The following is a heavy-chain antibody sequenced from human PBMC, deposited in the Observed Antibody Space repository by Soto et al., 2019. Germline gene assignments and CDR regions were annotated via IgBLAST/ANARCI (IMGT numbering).Heavy chain of an antibody. D-gene: IGHD3-10*01. CDR1: GGSISSSSYY. V-gene: IGHV4-39*01. J-gene: IGHJ4*02. Sequence: PSETLSLTCTVSGGSISSSSYYWGWIRQPPGKGLEWIGSIYYSGSTYYNPSLKSRVTISVDTSKNQFSLKLSSVTAAGTAVYYCARHYYYGSGSYRWGQGTLVTVSS. CDR3: ARHYYYGSGSYR. CDR2: IYYSGST.